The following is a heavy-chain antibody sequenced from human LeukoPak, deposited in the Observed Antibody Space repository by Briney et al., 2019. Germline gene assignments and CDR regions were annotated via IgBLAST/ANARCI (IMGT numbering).Heavy chain of an antibody. CDR3: ARVGLRRSNWFDP. V-gene: IGHV1-2*02. CDR1: GYTFTGYY. Sequence: ASVKVSCKASGYTFTGYYMHWVRQAPGQGLEWMGWINPNSGGTNYAQKFQGRVTMTRDTSISTAYMELSGLRSDDTAVYYCARVGLRRSNWFDPWGQGTLVTVSS. D-gene: IGHD4-17*01. CDR2: INPNSGGT. J-gene: IGHJ5*02.